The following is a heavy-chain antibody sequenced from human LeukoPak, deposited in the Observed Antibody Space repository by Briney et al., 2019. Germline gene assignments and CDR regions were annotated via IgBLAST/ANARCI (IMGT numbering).Heavy chain of an antibody. D-gene: IGHD4-11*01. J-gene: IGHJ4*02. CDR1: GYSFTGYY. V-gene: IGHV1-46*01. CDR3: ARVWGTVTTPTWFGY. Sequence: ASVKVSCKASGYSFTGYYMHWVRQAPGQGLEWMGIINPSGGSTSSAQKFQGRVTMTRDTSISTDYMELSRLRSDDTAVYYCARVWGTVTTPTWFGYWGQGTLVTVSS. CDR2: INPSGGST.